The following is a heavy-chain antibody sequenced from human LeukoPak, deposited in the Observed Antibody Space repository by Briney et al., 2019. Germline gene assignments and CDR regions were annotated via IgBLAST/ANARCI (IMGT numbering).Heavy chain of an antibody. D-gene: IGHD3-22*01. V-gene: IGHV3-23*01. Sequence: PGRSLRLSCAASGFTFSSYAMSWVRQAPGKGLEWGSAISGSGGSTDYADSVKGRFTISRDNSKNTLYLQMNRLRAEDTAVYYCAKVKYYYDSSGYYYDYWGQGTLVTVSS. CDR1: GFTFSSYA. J-gene: IGHJ4*02. CDR2: ISGSGGST. CDR3: AKVKYYYDSSGYYYDY.